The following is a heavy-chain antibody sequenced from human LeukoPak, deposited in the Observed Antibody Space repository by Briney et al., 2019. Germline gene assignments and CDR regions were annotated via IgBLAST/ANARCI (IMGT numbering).Heavy chain of an antibody. Sequence: ASVKVSCKVSGYTLTELSMHWVRQAPGKGLEWMGGFDPEDGETIYAQKFQGRVTMTEDTSTDTAYMELSSLRSEDTAVYYSATVLGSSSWYIDYWGQGTLVTVSS. D-gene: IGHD6-13*01. V-gene: IGHV1-24*01. J-gene: IGHJ4*02. CDR3: ATVLGSSSWYIDY. CDR2: FDPEDGET. CDR1: GYTLTELS.